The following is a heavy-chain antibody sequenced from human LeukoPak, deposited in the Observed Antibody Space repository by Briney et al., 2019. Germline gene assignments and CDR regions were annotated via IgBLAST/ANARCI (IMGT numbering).Heavy chain of an antibody. V-gene: IGHV1-18*01. Sequence: GASVKVSCKASSYSFNRYGISWVRQAPGQGLEWMGWISGYNGNTNYAQKLQGRVTMTTDTSTSTAYMELRSLRSDDTAVYYCARDGRVTETVVTEYWFDPWGQGTLVTVSS. CDR2: ISGYNGNT. CDR1: SYSFNRYG. CDR3: ARDGRVTETVVTEYWFDP. J-gene: IGHJ5*02. D-gene: IGHD2-21*02.